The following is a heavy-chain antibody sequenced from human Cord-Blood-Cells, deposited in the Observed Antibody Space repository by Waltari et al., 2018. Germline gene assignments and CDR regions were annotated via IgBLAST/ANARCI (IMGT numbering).Heavy chain of an antibody. J-gene: IGHJ4*02. D-gene: IGHD2-2*01. CDR3: ARYDIVVVPAAIDY. Sequence: QVQLVQSGAEVKKPGSSVKVSCKTSGGPFSSYAITWVRRAPGQGLEWMGGFIPIFGTANYAQKFQGRVTITADESTSTAYMELSSLRSEDTAVYYCARYDIVVVPAAIDYWGQGTLVTVSS. CDR2: FIPIFGTA. CDR1: GGPFSSYA. V-gene: IGHV1-69*01.